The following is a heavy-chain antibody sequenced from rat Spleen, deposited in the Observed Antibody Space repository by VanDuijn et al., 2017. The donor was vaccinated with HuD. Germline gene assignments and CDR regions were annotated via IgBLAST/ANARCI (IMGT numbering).Heavy chain of an antibody. Sequence: EVQLVESGGGLVQPGRSLKISCAASGFTFSDYYMAWVRQAPKKGLEWVASISYEGSSTYYGDSVKGRFTISRDNAKNTLYLQMNSLRSEDTATYYCAVAGFGYWGQGVMVTVSS. CDR1: GFTFSDYY. CDR3: AVAGFGY. CDR2: ISYEGSST. J-gene: IGHJ2*01. V-gene: IGHV5-22*01.